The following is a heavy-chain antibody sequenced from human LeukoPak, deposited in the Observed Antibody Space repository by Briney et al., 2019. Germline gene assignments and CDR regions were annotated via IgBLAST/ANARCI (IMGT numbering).Heavy chain of an antibody. V-gene: IGHV6-1*01. Sequence: SQTLSLTCAISGDSVSSNSAAWIWIRQSPSRGLEWLGRTYYRSKWYNEYAVSVKSRITINPDTSKNQFSLQLNSVTPEDTALYYCARAQAYSGRIFDYWGQGTLVTVSS. CDR1: GDSVSSNSAA. CDR2: TYYRSKWYN. CDR3: ARAQAYSGRIFDY. D-gene: IGHD1-26*01. J-gene: IGHJ4*02.